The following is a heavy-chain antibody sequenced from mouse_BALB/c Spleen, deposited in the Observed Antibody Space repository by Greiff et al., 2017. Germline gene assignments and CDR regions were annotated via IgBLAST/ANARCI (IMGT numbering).Heavy chain of an antibody. CDR2: IDPSDSYT. Sequence: QVQLQQPGAELVKPGASVKMSCKASGNTFTSYWMHWVKQRPGQGLEWIGTIDPSDSYTSYNQKFKGKATLTVDTSSSTAYMQLSSLTSEDSAVYYCTRYQLTGTLFDYWGQGTTLTVSS. V-gene: IGHV1S127*01. CDR3: TRYQLTGTLFDY. CDR1: GNTFTSYW. J-gene: IGHJ2*01. D-gene: IGHD4-1*01.